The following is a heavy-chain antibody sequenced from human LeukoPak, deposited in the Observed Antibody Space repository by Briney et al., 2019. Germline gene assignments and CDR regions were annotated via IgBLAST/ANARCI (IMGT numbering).Heavy chain of an antibody. D-gene: IGHD3-9*01. V-gene: IGHV4-39*01. CDR1: GGSISSSSYY. Sequence: SETLSLTCTVSGGSISSSSYYWGWIRQPPGKGLEWIGSIYYSGSTYYNPSLKSRVTISVDTSKNQFSLKLSSVTAADTAVYYCAGILTGYHLFDYWGQGTLVTVSS. CDR2: IYYSGST. CDR3: AGILTGYHLFDY. J-gene: IGHJ4*02.